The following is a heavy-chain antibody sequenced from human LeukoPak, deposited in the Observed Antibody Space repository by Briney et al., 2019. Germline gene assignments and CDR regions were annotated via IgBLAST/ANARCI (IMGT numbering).Heavy chain of an antibody. CDR1: CGSISSYY. CDR2: IYYSGST. CDR3: ARHPLSSSWYWGYYDSSGPFDY. J-gene: IGHJ4*02. V-gene: IGHV4-59*08. D-gene: IGHD3-22*01. Sequence: SETLSLTCTVSCGSISSYYWSWIRQPPGKGLEWIGYIYYSGSTNYNPSLKSRVTISVDTSKNQFSLKLSSVTAADTAVYYCARHPLSSSWYWGYYDSSGPFDYWGQGTLVTVSS.